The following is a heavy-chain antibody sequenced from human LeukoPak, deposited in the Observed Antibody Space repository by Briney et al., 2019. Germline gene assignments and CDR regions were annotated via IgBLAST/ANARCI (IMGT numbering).Heavy chain of an antibody. V-gene: IGHV1-69*13. CDR3: ARRLGYCTNGVCYSWYFDL. Sequence: SVKVSCKASGGTFSIYAISWVRQAPGQGLEWMGGIIPIFGTANYAQKFQGRVTITADESTSTAYMELSSLRSEDTAVYYCARRLGYCTNGVCYSWYFDLWGRGTLVTVSS. J-gene: IGHJ2*01. CDR2: IIPIFGTA. CDR1: GGTFSIYA. D-gene: IGHD2-8*01.